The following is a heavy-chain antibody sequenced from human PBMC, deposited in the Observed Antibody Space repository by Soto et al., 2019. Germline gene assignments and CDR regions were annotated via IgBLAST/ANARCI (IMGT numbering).Heavy chain of an antibody. J-gene: IGHJ5*02. CDR1: GGSISSGGYY. V-gene: IGHV4-31*03. D-gene: IGHD5-18*01. CDR2: IYYSGST. CDR3: ARCGYSYAYWFDP. Sequence: SETLSLTCTVSGGSISSGGYYWSWIRQHPGKGLEWIGYIYYSGSTYYNPSLKSRVTISVDTSKNQFSLNLSSVTAADTAVYYCARCGYSYAYWFDPWGQGTLVTVSS.